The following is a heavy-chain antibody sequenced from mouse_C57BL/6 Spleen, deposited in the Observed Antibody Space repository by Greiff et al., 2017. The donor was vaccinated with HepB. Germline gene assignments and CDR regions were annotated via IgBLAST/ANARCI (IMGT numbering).Heavy chain of an antibody. CDR2: IYPRDGST. J-gene: IGHJ4*01. CDR1: GYTFTSYD. CDR3: ARRIIRRLYYAMDY. V-gene: IGHV1-85*01. Sequence: QVQLQQSGPELVKPGASVKLSCKASGYTFTSYDINWVKQRPGQGLEWIGWIYPRDGSTKYNEKFKGKATLTVDTSSSTSYMELHSLTSEDSAVYFCARRIIRRLYYAMDYWGQGTSVTVSS. D-gene: IGHD2-4*01.